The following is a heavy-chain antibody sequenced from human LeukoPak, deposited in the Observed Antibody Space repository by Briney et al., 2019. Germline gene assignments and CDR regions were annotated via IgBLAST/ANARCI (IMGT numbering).Heavy chain of an antibody. CDR3: VRGMGVSMLYYFDY. J-gene: IGHJ4*02. CDR1: GLSVSSNY. D-gene: IGHD3-10*01. Sequence: YPGGSPRLSCAASGLSVSSNYMSWVRQAPGKGLEWVSVIYSDGSTYYADSVKGRFTISRDNSKNTLYLQMNSLRVEDTAVYYCVRGMGVSMLYYFDYWGQGTLVTVSS. CDR2: IYSDGST. V-gene: IGHV3-66*02.